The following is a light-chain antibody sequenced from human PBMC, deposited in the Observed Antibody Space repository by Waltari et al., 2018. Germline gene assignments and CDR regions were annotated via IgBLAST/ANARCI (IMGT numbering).Light chain of an antibody. J-gene: IGKJ4*01. CDR3: QQRSNWPPGVT. V-gene: IGKV3-11*01. CDR1: QSVSSY. CDR2: DAS. Sequence: EIVLTQSPATLSLSPGARAPLSCRASQSVSSYLAWYQQKPGQAPRLLIYDASTRATGIPARFSGSGSGTDFTLTISSLEPEDFAVYYCQQRSNWPPGVTFGGGTKVEIK.